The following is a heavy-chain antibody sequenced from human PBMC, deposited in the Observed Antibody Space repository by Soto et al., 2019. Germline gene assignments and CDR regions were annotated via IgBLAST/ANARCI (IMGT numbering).Heavy chain of an antibody. D-gene: IGHD1-26*01. CDR1: GYTFTSYG. V-gene: IGHV1-18*01. Sequence: GASVKVSCKASGYTFTSYGISWVRQAPGQGLEWMGWISGYNGNTNYAQNLQGRVTMTTDTSTSTAYMELRSLRSDDTAVYYCARDWATTNYYYYGMDVWGQGTTVTAP. CDR3: ARDWATTNYYYYGMDV. CDR2: ISGYNGNT. J-gene: IGHJ6*02.